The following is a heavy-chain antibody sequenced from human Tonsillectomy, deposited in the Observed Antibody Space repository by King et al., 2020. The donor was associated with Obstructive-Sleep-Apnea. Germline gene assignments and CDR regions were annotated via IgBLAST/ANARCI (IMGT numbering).Heavy chain of an antibody. CDR1: GYSFTSYW. V-gene: IGHV5-51*01. CDR2: IYPGDSVT. Sequence: QLVQSGAEVKKPGESLKISCKGSGYSFTSYWIGWVRQMPGKGLEWMGIIYPGDSVTRYSPSFQGQVPISADRSISTTYRQWTSLKASDTAMYYCARQPRYYDNSPFDYWGQGTLVTVSS. J-gene: IGHJ4*02. D-gene: IGHD3-22*01. CDR3: ARQPRYYDNSPFDY.